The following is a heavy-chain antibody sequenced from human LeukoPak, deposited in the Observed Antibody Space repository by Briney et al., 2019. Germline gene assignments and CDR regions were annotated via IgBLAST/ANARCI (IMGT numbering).Heavy chain of an antibody. J-gene: IGHJ5*02. CDR3: AKDQKTYYYGSGRPDWFDP. CDR2: INSYGSSK. CDR1: GFTFSSYW. D-gene: IGHD3-10*01. V-gene: IGHV3-74*01. Sequence: GGSLRLSCAPSGFTFSSYWMHWVPQAPGKALVWVSRINSYGSSKSYADSVKGRFTFSRDNAKNTLYRQMNSLRAEDTAVYYCAKDQKTYYYGSGRPDWFDPWGQGTLVTVSS.